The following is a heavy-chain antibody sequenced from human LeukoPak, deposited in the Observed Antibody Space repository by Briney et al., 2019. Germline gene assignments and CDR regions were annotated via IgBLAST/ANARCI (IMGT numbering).Heavy chain of an antibody. D-gene: IGHD3-22*01. CDR1: GFTFSSYS. V-gene: IGHV3-48*02. Sequence: GGCLRLSCAASGFTFSSYSMNWVRQAPGKGLEWVSYISSSSSTIYYADSVKGRFTISRDNAKNSLYLQMNSLRDEDTAVYYCARDLTMIVVATARYYYYGMDVWGQGTTVTVSS. CDR2: ISSSSSTI. J-gene: IGHJ6*02. CDR3: ARDLTMIVVATARYYYYGMDV.